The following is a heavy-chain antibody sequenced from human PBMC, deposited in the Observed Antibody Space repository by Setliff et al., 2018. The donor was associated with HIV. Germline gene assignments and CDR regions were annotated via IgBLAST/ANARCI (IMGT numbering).Heavy chain of an antibody. CDR1: GGSISSSSYY. Sequence: SETLSLTFTVSGGSISSSSYYWGCIRQPPGKGLEWIGSIYYTGSANYNPSLKSRVTMSVDTSKNQFSLKLSSVTAADTAVYYCASGYQYDSSGYYYVTPIDDWGQGTLVTVSS. CDR3: ASGYQYDSSGYYYVTPIDD. V-gene: IGHV4-39*01. J-gene: IGHJ4*02. CDR2: IYYTGSA. D-gene: IGHD3-22*01.